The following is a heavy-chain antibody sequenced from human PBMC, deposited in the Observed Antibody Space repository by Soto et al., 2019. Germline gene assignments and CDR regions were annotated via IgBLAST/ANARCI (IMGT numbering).Heavy chain of an antibody. D-gene: IGHD1-1*01. CDR3: ARGNQELDY. Sequence: ASVKVSCQTSGYTFTSYVIHWVRQAPGQRLEWMGWINTGNDNTIYSQKFQGRVTITRDTSASTAYLELSSLKSEDTAVYYCARGNQELDYWGQGALVTVSS. J-gene: IGHJ4*02. CDR1: GYTFTSYV. CDR2: INTGNDNT. V-gene: IGHV1-3*04.